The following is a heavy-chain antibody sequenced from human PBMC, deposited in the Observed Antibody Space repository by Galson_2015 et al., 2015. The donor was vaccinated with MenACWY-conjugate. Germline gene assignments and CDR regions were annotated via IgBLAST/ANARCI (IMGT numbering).Heavy chain of an antibody. CDR2: IEWDDDK. D-gene: IGHD6-19*01. Sequence: ALEWLARIEWDDDKYYSTSLKTRLTISKDTSKNQVVLTMINMDPVDTATCYCARSSGWSVSGLDFWGQGTTVTASS. CDR3: ARSSGWSVSGLDF. J-gene: IGHJ6*02. V-gene: IGHV2-70*11.